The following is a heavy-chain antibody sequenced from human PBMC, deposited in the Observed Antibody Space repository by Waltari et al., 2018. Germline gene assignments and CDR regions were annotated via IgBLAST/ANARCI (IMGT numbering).Heavy chain of an antibody. V-gene: IGHV3-48*01. J-gene: IGHJ1*01. CDR3: AGPT. Sequence: EAHLAESGGTLVQPGGSLRLSCVPSGFPFSGARMNGVRQVPGKGLEWVAYISASGISIHYAASVKGRFTISRDNARNTLFLQMNNLRVDDTAVYYCAGPTWGQGTLVTVSS. CDR2: ISASGISI. CDR1: GFPFSGAR.